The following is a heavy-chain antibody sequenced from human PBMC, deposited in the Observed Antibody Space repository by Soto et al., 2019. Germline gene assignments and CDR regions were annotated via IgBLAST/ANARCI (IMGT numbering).Heavy chain of an antibody. D-gene: IGHD6-13*01. CDR3: ARSAAAYPYYYGMDV. CDR1: GYSFTSYW. J-gene: IGHJ6*02. V-gene: IGHV5-51*01. CDR2: IYPGDSDT. Sequence: PGESLKISCKGSGYSFTSYWIGWVRQMPGKGLEWMGIIYPGDSDTRYSPSFQGQVTISADKSISTAYLQWSSLKASDTAMYYCARSAAAYPYYYGMDVWGQGTTVTVSS.